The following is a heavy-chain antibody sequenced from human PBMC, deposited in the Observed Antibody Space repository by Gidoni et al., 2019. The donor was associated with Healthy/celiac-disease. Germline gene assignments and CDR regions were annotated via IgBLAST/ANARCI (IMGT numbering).Heavy chain of an antibody. Sequence: QVQLVESGGGVVQPGRSLSLSCAASGFTFSSYAMHWVRQAPGKGLGGVAVISYDGSNKDYADSVKGRFTISRDNSKNTLYLQMNSLRAEDTAVYYCARGVVVAATLGAFDIWGQGTMVTVSS. CDR2: ISYDGSNK. CDR3: ARGVVVAATLGAFDI. CDR1: GFTFSSYA. D-gene: IGHD2-15*01. J-gene: IGHJ3*02. V-gene: IGHV3-30*04.